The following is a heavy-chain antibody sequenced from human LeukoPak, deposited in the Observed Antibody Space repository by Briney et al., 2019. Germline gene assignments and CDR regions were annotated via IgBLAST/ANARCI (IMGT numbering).Heavy chain of an antibody. CDR2: IQNGGDS. D-gene: IGHD2-2*01. CDR3: ARGMGRFCTSSSCYLSFVY. V-gene: IGHV4-38-2*02. Sequence: SETLSLTCNVSGSSISNGFFWAWIRQSPGKGLEWIGSIQNGGDSYYNPSLKSRTTMSVDTSKNQFSLKLTSVTAADTTVFYCARGMGRFCTSSSCYLSFVYWGQGTLVTVSS. J-gene: IGHJ4*02. CDR1: GSSISNGFF.